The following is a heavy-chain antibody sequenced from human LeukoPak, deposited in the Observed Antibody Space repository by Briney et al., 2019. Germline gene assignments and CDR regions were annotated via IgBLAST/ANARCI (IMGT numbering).Heavy chain of an antibody. D-gene: IGHD6-13*01. CDR3: ARGIAAANYYYYMDV. Sequence: SVKVSCKASGGTFSSYAISWVRQAPGQGLEWMGGIIPIFGTANYAQKFQGRVTITADKSTSTAYMELSSLRSEDTAVYYCARGIAAANYYYYMDVWGKGTTVTVSS. CDR1: GGTFSSYA. V-gene: IGHV1-69*06. CDR2: IIPIFGTA. J-gene: IGHJ6*03.